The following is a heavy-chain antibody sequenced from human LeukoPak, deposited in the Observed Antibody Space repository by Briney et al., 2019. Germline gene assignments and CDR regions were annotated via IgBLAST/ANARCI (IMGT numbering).Heavy chain of an antibody. Sequence: SETLSLTCTVSGGSISSYYWSWIRQPPGKGLEWIGYIYYSGSTNYNPSLKSRVTISVDTSKNQFSLKLSSVTAADTAVYYCARELRGYSYGCLDYWGQGTLVTVSS. J-gene: IGHJ4*02. CDR3: ARELRGYSYGCLDY. V-gene: IGHV4-59*01. CDR1: GGSISSYY. CDR2: IYYSGST. D-gene: IGHD5-18*01.